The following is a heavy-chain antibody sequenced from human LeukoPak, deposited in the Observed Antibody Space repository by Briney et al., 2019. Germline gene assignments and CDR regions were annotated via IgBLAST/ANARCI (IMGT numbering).Heavy chain of an antibody. CDR2: IKEDGSEK. Sequence: GGSLRLSCAASGFIFRSYWMSWVRQAPGKGLEWVATIKEDGSEKYYVDSVKGRFTITRDNAKNSVFLQMNSLRAEDTAVYYCARDYRWELRRYFDYWGQGTLVTVSS. V-gene: IGHV3-7*01. D-gene: IGHD2-15*01. CDR3: ARDYRWELRRYFDY. J-gene: IGHJ4*02. CDR1: GFIFRSYW.